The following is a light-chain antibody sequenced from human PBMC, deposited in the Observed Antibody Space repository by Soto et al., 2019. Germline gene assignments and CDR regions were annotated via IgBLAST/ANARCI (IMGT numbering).Light chain of an antibody. J-gene: IGKJ1*01. V-gene: IGKV1-5*03. CDR1: QSVSIW. CDR3: QQYNSYTWT. Sequence: DIQMTQSPSTLSASVGDRVTITCRASQSVSIWLAWYQQKPGKAPKLLIYKASSLESGVPSRFSGSGSGTEFTLTISSLQPYDFATYYCQQYNSYTWTFGQGTKVEIK. CDR2: KAS.